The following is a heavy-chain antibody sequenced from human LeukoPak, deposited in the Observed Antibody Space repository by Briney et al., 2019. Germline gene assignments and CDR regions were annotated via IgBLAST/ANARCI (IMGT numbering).Heavy chain of an antibody. V-gene: IGHV4-59*01. CDR2: IYYSGST. J-gene: IGHJ4*02. D-gene: IGHD3-9*01. Sequence: SETLSLTCTVSGGSISSYYWSWIRQPPGKGLEWIGYIYYSGSTNYNPSLKSRVTISVDTSKNQFSLKLSSVTAADTAVYYCARPPRDILAGYSDFYFEYWSQGTLVTVSS. CDR3: ARPPRDILAGYSDFYFEY. CDR1: GGSISSYY.